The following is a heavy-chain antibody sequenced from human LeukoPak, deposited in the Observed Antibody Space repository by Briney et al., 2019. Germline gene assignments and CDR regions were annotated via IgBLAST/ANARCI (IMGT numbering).Heavy chain of an antibody. V-gene: IGHV4-38-2*02. D-gene: IGHD7-27*01. CDR2: IYHSGST. CDR3: ARGPGYFQH. CDR1: GYSISSGYY. Sequence: SETLSLTCTVSGYSISSGYYWGWIRQPPGKGLEWIGSIYHSGSTYYNPSLKSRVTISVDTSKNQFSLKLSSVTAADTAVYYCARGPGYFQHRGQGTLVTVSS. J-gene: IGHJ1*01.